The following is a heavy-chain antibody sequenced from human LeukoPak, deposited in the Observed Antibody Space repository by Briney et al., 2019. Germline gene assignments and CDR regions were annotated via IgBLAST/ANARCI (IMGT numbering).Heavy chain of an antibody. V-gene: IGHV3-74*01. D-gene: IGHD5-18*01. Sequence: GGSLRLSCAASGFTFSSYWMHWVRQAPGKGLVWVSRINSDGSSTSYADSVKGRFTISRDNAKNTLYLQMNRLRAEDTAVYYCAREFLDTYYYYMDVWGKGTTVTVSS. J-gene: IGHJ6*03. CDR3: AREFLDTYYYYMDV. CDR2: INSDGSST. CDR1: GFTFSSYW.